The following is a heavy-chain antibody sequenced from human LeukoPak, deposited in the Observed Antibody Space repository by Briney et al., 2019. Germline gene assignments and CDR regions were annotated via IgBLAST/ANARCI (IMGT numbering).Heavy chain of an antibody. CDR3: ARSSSGWYNDAFDI. Sequence: GGSLRLSCAASGFTFSSYAVHWVRQAPGKGLEWVAVISYDGSNKYYADSVKGRFTISRDNAKNSLYLQMNSLRAEDTAVYYCARSSSGWYNDAFDIWGQGTMVTVSS. V-gene: IGHV3-30-3*01. CDR2: ISYDGSNK. J-gene: IGHJ3*02. D-gene: IGHD6-19*01. CDR1: GFTFSSYA.